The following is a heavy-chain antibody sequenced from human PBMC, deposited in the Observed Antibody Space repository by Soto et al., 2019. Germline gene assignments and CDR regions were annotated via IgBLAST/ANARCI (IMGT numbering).Heavy chain of an antibody. D-gene: IGHD6-19*01. V-gene: IGHV4-39*01. J-gene: IGHJ6*03. CDR3: ARHKAQSSRAIIAYYYYYYMDV. CDR2: IYYSGST. CDR1: GGSISSSSYY. Sequence: SETLSLTCTVSGGSISSSSYYWGWIRQPPGKGLEWIGSIYYSGSTYYNPSLKSRVTISVDTSKNQFSLKLSSVTAADTAVYYCARHKAQSSRAIIAYYYYYYMDVWGKGTTVTVSS.